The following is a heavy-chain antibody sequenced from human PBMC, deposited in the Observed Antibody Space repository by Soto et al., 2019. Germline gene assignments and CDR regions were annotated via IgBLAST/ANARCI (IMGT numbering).Heavy chain of an antibody. Sequence: GGSLRLSCAASGFTFSTYGMHWVRQAPGKGLEWVALVWFDGSDKYSSDSVKGRFTISRDNSKNTLYLQMNSLRAEATAVYYCARLYCSASSCYSVGGFDIWGQGTMVTVSS. D-gene: IGHD2-15*01. CDR1: GFTFSTYG. CDR2: VWFDGSDK. V-gene: IGHV3-33*01. J-gene: IGHJ3*02. CDR3: ARLYCSASSCYSVGGFDI.